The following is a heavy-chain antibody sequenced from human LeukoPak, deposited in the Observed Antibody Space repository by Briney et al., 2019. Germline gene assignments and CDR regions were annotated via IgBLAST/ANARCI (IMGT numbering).Heavy chain of an antibody. D-gene: IGHD3-22*01. CDR2: IIPIFGTA. V-gene: IGHV1-69*05. CDR3: ARAGFVTYDSSGYWSYFQH. Sequence: SVKVSCKASGGTFSSYAISWVRQAPGQGREWMGGIIPIFGTANYAQKFQGRVTITTDESTSTAYIELSSLRSEDTAVYYCARAGFVTYDSSGYWSYFQHWGQGTLVTVSS. CDR1: GGTFSSYA. J-gene: IGHJ1*01.